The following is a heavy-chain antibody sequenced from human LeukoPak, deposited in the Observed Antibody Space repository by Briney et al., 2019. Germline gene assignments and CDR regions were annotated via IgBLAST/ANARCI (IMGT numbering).Heavy chain of an antibody. CDR2: IGISSSHT. J-gene: IGHJ6*03. Sequence: GGSLRLSCAASGFTFSINSMNWVRQAPGKGPEWVSSIGISSSHTFYADSVKGRFTISRDNAENSVYLQMNSLRAEDTAVYYCAKDLTTVATPYYYYYMDVWGKGTTVTVSS. CDR1: GFTFSINS. V-gene: IGHV3-21*01. CDR3: AKDLTTVATPYYYYYMDV. D-gene: IGHD4-23*01.